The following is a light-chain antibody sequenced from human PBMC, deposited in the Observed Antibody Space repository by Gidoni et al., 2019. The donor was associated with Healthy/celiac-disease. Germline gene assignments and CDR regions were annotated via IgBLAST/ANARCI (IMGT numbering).Light chain of an antibody. CDR1: QSISSY. J-gene: IGKJ1*01. Sequence: DIQMTQSPSSLSASVGDRVTITCRSSQSISSYLNCYQQKPGKAPKHLNYTASSLQSGVPSTFSDSGSGTDFTLTISSLQPKDFATYYCQQRYSTSWTFGQGTKVEIK. V-gene: IGKV1-39*01. CDR3: QQRYSTSWT. CDR2: TAS.